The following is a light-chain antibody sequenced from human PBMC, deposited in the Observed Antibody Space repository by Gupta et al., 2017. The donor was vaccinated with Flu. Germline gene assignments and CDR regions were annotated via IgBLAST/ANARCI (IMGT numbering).Light chain of an antibody. CDR3: YSYAGSYIFRV. CDR2: DVN. CDR1: GNDVGGYNY. V-gene: IGLV2-11*01. Sequence: QSALTRPRSVSGSPGQSVTISCTGSGNDVGGYNYVCWYQQYPGKAPKLMIYDVNKRPSWVPDRFSGSKSGNTASLTISGLQAEDEADYYCYSYAGSYIFRVFGTGTKVTVL. J-gene: IGLJ1*01.